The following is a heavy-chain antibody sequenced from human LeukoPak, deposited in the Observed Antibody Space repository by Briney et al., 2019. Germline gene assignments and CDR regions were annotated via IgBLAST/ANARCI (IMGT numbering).Heavy chain of an antibody. CDR1: GFTVSSNY. CDR2: IYSGGST. Sequence: GGSLTLSCAPSGFTVSSNYMSWVRQAPGKGLEGVSVIYSGGSTYYADSVKGRLTISRDNSKNTLYLQMNSLRAEDTAVYYCARGGPWVSDAFDIWGQGTMVTVSS. CDR3: ARGGPWVSDAFDI. J-gene: IGHJ3*02. V-gene: IGHV3-53*01. D-gene: IGHD2-8*01.